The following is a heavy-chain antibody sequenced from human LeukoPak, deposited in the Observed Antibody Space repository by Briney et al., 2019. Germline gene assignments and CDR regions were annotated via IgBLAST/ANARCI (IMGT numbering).Heavy chain of an antibody. CDR2: IKSKTDGGTT. V-gene: IGHV3-15*01. J-gene: IGHJ4*02. D-gene: IGHD3-10*01. CDR1: GFTFSNAW. Sequence: PGGSPRLSCAASGFTFSNAWMSWVRQAPGKGLEWVGRIKSKTDGGTTDYAAPVKGRFTTSRDDSKNTLYLQMNSLKTEDTAVYYCTTAYYYGSGSPRVYWGPGTLVTVSS. CDR3: TTAYYYGSGSPRVY.